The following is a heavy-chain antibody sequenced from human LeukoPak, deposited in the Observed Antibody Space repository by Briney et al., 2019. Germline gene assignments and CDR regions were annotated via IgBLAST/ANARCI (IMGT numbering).Heavy chain of an antibody. Sequence: GGSLRLSCAASGFTFSSYAMRWVRQAPGKGLEWVSAISGSGGSTYYADSVKGRFTISRDNSKNTLYLQMNSLRAEDTAVYYCAKDIVVFTHGDYWGQGTLVTVSS. V-gene: IGHV3-23*01. CDR1: GFTFSSYA. CDR2: ISGSGGST. D-gene: IGHD3-22*01. CDR3: AKDIVVFTHGDY. J-gene: IGHJ4*02.